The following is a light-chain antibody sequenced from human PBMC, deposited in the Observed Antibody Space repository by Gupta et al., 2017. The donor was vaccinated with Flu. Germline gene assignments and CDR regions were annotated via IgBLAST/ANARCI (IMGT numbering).Light chain of an antibody. Sequence: SALTQPASVSGSPGQSITISCTGTSSDVGGYNYVSWYQQHPGKAPKLMIYEVSNRPSGVSNRFSGSKSGNTASLTISGLQAEDEADYYCSSYTSISTLGVFGGGTKLTVL. CDR3: SSYTSISTLGV. CDR1: SSDVGGYNY. J-gene: IGLJ3*02. V-gene: IGLV2-14*01. CDR2: EVS.